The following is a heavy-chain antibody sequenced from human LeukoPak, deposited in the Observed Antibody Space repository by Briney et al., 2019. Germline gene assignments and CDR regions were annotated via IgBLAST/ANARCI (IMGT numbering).Heavy chain of an antibody. D-gene: IGHD3-22*01. CDR1: GFTFSIYT. V-gene: IGHV3-23*01. CDR3: TKDASYARENDNSGFFID. J-gene: IGHJ4*02. Sequence: GGSLRLSCAASGFTFSIYTMSWVRQTPGKGLEWVSAISSSGRSTYYADSVKGRFTISRDISTNTLYLQMNSLRADDTAVYYCTKDASYARENDNSGFFIDWGQGTLVTVSS. CDR2: ISSSGRST.